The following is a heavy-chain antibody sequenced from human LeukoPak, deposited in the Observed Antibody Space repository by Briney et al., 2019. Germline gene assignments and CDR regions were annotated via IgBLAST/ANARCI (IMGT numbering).Heavy chain of an antibody. Sequence: PGGSLRLSCAASGFTFSNAWMSWVRQAPGKGLEWVGRIKSKTDGGTTDYAAPVKGRFTISRDDSKNTLYLQMNSLKTEDTAVYYCTGQKTYYYGSGSYCFDYWGQGTLVTVSS. CDR1: GFTFSNAW. J-gene: IGHJ4*02. V-gene: IGHV3-15*01. CDR2: IKSKTDGGTT. D-gene: IGHD3-10*01. CDR3: TGQKTYYYGSGSYCFDY.